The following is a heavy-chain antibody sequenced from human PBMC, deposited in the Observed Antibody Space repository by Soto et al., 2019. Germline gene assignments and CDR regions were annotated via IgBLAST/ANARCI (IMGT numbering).Heavy chain of an antibody. J-gene: IGHJ3*01. CDR2: ISDAAGSA. D-gene: IGHD4-17*01. Sequence: AGGSLRLSCVVSGFTFSSYAMSWVRQVPGKGLEWVSSISDAAGSAYYVDSVKGRFTISRDNSKKTLYLQMNSLRAEDSAVYYCARPYGGKIGDAPDLWGPGTMVTVSS. CDR3: ARPYGGKIGDAPDL. V-gene: IGHV3-23*01. CDR1: GFTFSSYA.